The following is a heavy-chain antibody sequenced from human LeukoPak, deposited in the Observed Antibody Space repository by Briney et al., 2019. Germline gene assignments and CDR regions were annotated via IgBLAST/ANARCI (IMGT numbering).Heavy chain of an antibody. CDR1: GYTFTGYY. V-gene: IGHV1-2*04. Sequence: ASVKVSCKASGYTFTGYYMHWVRQAPGQGLEWMGWINPNSGGTNYAQKFQGWVTMTRDTSISTAYMELSRLRSDDTAVYYCARELVTPYYYYGMDVWGQGTTVTVSS. CDR2: INPNSGGT. D-gene: IGHD3-9*01. CDR3: ARELVTPYYYYGMDV. J-gene: IGHJ6*02.